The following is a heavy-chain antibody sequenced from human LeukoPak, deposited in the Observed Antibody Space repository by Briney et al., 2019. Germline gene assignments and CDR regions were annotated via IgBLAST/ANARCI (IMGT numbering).Heavy chain of an antibody. CDR2: IWFDGSNR. CDR1: GFTFTPHA. D-gene: IGHD3-16*01. V-gene: IGHV3-33*01. CDR3: ARDKIGGDAFDI. J-gene: IGHJ3*02. Sequence: GGSLRLSCAASGFTFTPHAMHWVRQAPGMGLEWVAFIWFDGSNRYYADFVKGRFTIYKDNSENTLYLQMNSLRVEDTAVYYCARDKIGGDAFDIWGQGTMVTVSS.